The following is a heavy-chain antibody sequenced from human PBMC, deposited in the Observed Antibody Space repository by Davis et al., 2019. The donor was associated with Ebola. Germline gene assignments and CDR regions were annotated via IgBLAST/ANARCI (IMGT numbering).Heavy chain of an antibody. CDR3: ARERPGAAAGNYYYYYGMDV. CDR1: GGSIRSSSYF. CDR2: IYYSGST. V-gene: IGHV4-61*05. D-gene: IGHD6-13*01. Sequence: MPGGSLRLSCTVSGGSIRSSSYFWAWIRQPPGKGLEWIGYIYYSGSTNYNPSLKSRVTISVDTSKNQFSLKLSSVTAADTAVYYCARERPGAAAGNYYYYYGMDVWGQGTTVTVSS. J-gene: IGHJ6*02.